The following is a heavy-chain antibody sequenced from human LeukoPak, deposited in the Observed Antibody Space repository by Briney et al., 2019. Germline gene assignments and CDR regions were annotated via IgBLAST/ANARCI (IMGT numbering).Heavy chain of an antibody. V-gene: IGHV4-59*11. CDR1: GGSISSHY. D-gene: IGHD5-24*01. Sequence: SETLSLTCTVSGGSISSHYWSWIRQPPGKGLEWIGYIYYSGSTNYNPSLKSRVTISVDTSKNQFSLKLSSVTAADTAVYYCARGPVETATITYLDYWGQGTLVTVSS. CDR2: IYYSGST. J-gene: IGHJ4*02. CDR3: ARGPVETATITYLDY.